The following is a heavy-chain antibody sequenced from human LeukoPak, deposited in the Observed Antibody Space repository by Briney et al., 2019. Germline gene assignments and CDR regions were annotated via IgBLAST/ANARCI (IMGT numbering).Heavy chain of an antibody. CDR3: ATHFYDFWSGYSDY. CDR2: INHSGST. D-gene: IGHD3-3*01. CDR1: GGSFSGYY. V-gene: IGHV4-34*01. J-gene: IGHJ4*02. Sequence: SETLSLTCAVYGGSFSGYYWSWIRQPPGKGLEWIGEINHSGSTNYSPSLKSRVTISVDTSKNQFSLKLSSVTAADTAVYYCATHFYDFWSGYSDYWGQGTLVTVSS.